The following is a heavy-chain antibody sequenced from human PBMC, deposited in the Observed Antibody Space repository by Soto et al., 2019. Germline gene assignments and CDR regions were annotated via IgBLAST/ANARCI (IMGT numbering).Heavy chain of an antibody. V-gene: IGHV1-45*02. J-gene: IGHJ2*01. D-gene: IGHD1-20*01. CDR1: GYTFTYRY. CDR3: ARSYNAGWYFDL. CDR2: ITPFNGNT. Sequence: GASVKVSCKASGYTFTYRYLHWVRQAPGQALEWMGWITPFNGNTNYAQKFQDRVTITRDRSMSTAYMELSSLRSEDTAMYYCARSYNAGWYFDLWGRGTLVTVSS.